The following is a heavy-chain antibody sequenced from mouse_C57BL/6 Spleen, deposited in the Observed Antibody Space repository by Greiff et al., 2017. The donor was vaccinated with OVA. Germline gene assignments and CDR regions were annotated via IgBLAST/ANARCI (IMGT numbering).Heavy chain of an antibody. CDR1: GYAFSSSW. Sequence: QVQLQQSGPELVKPGASVKISCKASGYAFSSSWMNWVKQRPGKGLEWIGRIYPGDGDTNYNGKFKGKATLTADKSSSTAYMELSSLTSEDSAVYFGARTGADGPLDYWGKGTTLTVSS. J-gene: IGHJ2*01. CDR2: IYPGDGDT. CDR3: ARTGADGPLDY. V-gene: IGHV1-82*01.